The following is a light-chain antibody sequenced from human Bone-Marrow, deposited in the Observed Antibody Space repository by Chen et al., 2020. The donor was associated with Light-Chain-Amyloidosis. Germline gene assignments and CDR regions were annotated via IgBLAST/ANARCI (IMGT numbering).Light chain of an antibody. CDR3: AAWDGSLSGYV. V-gene: IGLV1-47*01. CDR2: RNN. Sequence: QSVLTQPPSASGTPGQRVTISCSVASSNIGINHLYWYQHFPGAAPNRLIHRNNHRPSGAPGLVAASTSATSAFLAISVLRSEDEADYYCAAWDGSLSGYVFGAGTKVIVL. J-gene: IGLJ1*01. CDR1: SSNIGINH.